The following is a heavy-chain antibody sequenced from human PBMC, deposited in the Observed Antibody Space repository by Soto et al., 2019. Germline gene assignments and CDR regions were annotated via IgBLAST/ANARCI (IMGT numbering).Heavy chain of an antibody. Sequence: EVQLLESGGGLVLAGGSLRLSCAASGFTFSTYAMAWVRQAPGKGLEWVSGISGSGGSTYYADSVKGRFAISRDNSKNTLYLQMNSLRADDTAVYYCAKTPLGQLVVFHYWGQGTLVTVSS. CDR1: GFTFSTYA. CDR2: ISGSGGST. CDR3: AKTPLGQLVVFHY. D-gene: IGHD6-6*01. J-gene: IGHJ4*02. V-gene: IGHV3-23*01.